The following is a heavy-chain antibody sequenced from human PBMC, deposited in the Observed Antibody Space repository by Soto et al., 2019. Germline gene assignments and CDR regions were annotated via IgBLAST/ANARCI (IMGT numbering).Heavy chain of an antibody. CDR3: ASTTPDGFWSGYPYYYGMDV. CDR1: GGSISSYY. V-gene: IGHV4-59*01. D-gene: IGHD3-3*01. CDR2: IYYSGST. Sequence: SETLSLTGTVSGGSISSYYWSWIRQPPGKGLEWIGYIYYSGSTNYNPSLKSRVTISVDTSKNQFSLKLSSVTAADTAVYYCASTTPDGFWSGYPYYYGMDVWGQGTTVTVSS. J-gene: IGHJ6*02.